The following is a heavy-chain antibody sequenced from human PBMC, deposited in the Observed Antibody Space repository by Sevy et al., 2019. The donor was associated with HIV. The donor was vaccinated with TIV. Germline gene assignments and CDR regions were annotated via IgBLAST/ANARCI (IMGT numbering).Heavy chain of an antibody. D-gene: IGHD5-18*01. CDR3: AREASPNRGYSYGTTLNYYYYGMDV. CDR2: ISAYNGNT. J-gene: IGHJ6*02. Sequence: GASVKVSCKASGYTFTSYGISWVRQAPGQGLEWMGWISAYNGNTNYAQKLQGRVTMTTDTSTSTAYMELRSLRSDDTAVYYCAREASPNRGYSYGTTLNYYYYGMDVWGQGTTVTVSS. V-gene: IGHV1-18*01. CDR1: GYTFTSYG.